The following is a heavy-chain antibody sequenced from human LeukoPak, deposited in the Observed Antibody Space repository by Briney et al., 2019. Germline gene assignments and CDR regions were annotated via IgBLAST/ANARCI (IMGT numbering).Heavy chain of an antibody. V-gene: IGHV3-23*01. CDR1: GFTFSSYA. D-gene: IGHD3-3*01. CDR2: ISGSGGST. Sequence: PGGSLRLSCAASGFTFSSYAMSWVRQAPGQGLEWVSAISGSGGSTYYADSVKGRFTISRDNSKNTLYLQMNSLRAEDTAVYYCAKGDSITIFGVVIPYFDYWGQGTLVTVSS. J-gene: IGHJ4*02. CDR3: AKGDSITIFGVVIPYFDY.